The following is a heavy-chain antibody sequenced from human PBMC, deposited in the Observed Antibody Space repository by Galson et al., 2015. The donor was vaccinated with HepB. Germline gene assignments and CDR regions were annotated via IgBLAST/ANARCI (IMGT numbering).Heavy chain of an antibody. Sequence: SVKVSCKAPGGTFSSYAISWVRQAPGQGLEWMGGIIPIFGTANYAQKFQGRVTITADESTSTAYMELSSLRSEDTAVYYCARNEYNWNDLGTAFDIWGQGTMVTVSS. V-gene: IGHV1-69*13. CDR1: GGTFSSYA. CDR2: IIPIFGTA. CDR3: ARNEYNWNDLGTAFDI. J-gene: IGHJ3*02. D-gene: IGHD1-1*01.